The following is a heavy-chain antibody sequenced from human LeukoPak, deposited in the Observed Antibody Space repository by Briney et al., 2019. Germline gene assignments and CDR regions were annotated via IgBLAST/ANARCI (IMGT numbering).Heavy chain of an antibody. V-gene: IGHV3-74*01. D-gene: IGHD5-24*01. Sequence: GGSLRLSCAASGFAFSSYWMHWVRQAPGKGLVWVSRANGDGISTRYADSVRGRFTISRDNAKNTLYLQMSSLRAEDTAVYFCARAFGYNSDYFDYWGQGALVTVSS. CDR3: ARAFGYNSDYFDY. CDR2: ANGDGIST. CDR1: GFAFSSYW. J-gene: IGHJ4*02.